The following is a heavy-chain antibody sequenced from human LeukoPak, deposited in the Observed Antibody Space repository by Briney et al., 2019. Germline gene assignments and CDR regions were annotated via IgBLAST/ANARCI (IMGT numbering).Heavy chain of an antibody. V-gene: IGHV4-39*01. CDR1: GGSISSSDYY. CDR3: ARRYSSSSLSDY. J-gene: IGHJ4*02. CDR2: IFYSGST. D-gene: IGHD6-19*01. Sequence: SETRSLTCTVSGGSISSSDYYWGWIRQPPGKGLEWIGSIFYSGSTYYNPSLKSRVTMSVDTSKNQFSLKLSSVTAADTAVYYCARRYSSSSLSDYQGQGTLVTVSP.